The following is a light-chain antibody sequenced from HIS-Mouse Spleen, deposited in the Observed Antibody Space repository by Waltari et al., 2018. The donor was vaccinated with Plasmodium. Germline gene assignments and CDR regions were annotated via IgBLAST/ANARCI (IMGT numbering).Light chain of an antibody. V-gene: IGKV2-28*01. CDR1: QSLLHRNGYNY. J-gene: IGKJ5*01. CDR2: LGS. Sequence: DIVMTQSPLSLPVTPGEPASISCRSSQSLLHRNGYNYLDWYLRKPGQSPQLLIYLGSNRASGVPDRFSCSGSGTDFTLKISRVEAEDVGVYYCMQALQTITFGQGTRLEIK. CDR3: MQALQTIT.